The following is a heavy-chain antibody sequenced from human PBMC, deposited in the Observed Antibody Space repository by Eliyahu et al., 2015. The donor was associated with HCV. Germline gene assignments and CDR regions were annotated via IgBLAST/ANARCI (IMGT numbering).Heavy chain of an antibody. D-gene: IGHD2-2*01. J-gene: IGHJ5*02. Sequence: QVQQEPWGAGLLKPSETLSLSCTVHGGPFSAYFWSWIRQPPGKGLEWIGEITHSGSTNYKPSLKRRVTISMDTSKNQFSLKVNSVTAADTAVYYCAVVPAAVGSFYNWFDPWGQGTLVTVSS. V-gene: IGHV4-34*02. CDR3: AVVPAAVGSFYNWFDP. CDR2: ITHSGST. CDR1: GGPFSAYF.